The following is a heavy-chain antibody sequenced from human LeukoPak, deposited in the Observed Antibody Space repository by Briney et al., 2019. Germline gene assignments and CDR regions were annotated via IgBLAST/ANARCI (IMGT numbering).Heavy chain of an antibody. CDR1: GFSPPTRGVG. CDR3: AHRPNFQFFFDY. V-gene: IGHV2-5*02. Sequence: GSGPTLLQPPPTLTLTCTLSGFSPPTRGVGVGWIRQPPGEALEWLALIYWDDDERYSPSLKSRLTITKDTSRNQVVLTMTNMDRVDTATYYCAHRPNFQFFFDYWGQGALVTVSS. D-gene: IGHD4/OR15-4a*01. J-gene: IGHJ4*02. CDR2: IYWDDDE.